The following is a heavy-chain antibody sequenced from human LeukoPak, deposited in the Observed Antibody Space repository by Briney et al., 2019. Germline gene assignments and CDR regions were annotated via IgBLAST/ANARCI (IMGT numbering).Heavy chain of an antibody. Sequence: PGGSLRLSCAASGFTFSSYAMSWVRQAPGKGLEWVSAISGSGGSTYYADSVKGRFTISRDNYKNTLYLQMSSLRAEDTAVYYCAQDRYSSSWYVLGWFYPWGQGNLVTVSS. J-gene: IGHJ5*02. D-gene: IGHD6-13*01. V-gene: IGHV3-23*01. CDR3: AQDRYSSSWYVLGWFYP. CDR2: ISGSGGST. CDR1: GFTFSSYA.